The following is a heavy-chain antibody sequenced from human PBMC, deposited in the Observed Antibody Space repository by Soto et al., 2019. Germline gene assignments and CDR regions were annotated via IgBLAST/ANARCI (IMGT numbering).Heavy chain of an antibody. CDR1: GGTFSGHA. V-gene: IGHV1-69*06. CDR2: LIPLFGTT. D-gene: IGHD7-27*01. J-gene: IGHJ4*02. Sequence: QVQLVQSGAEVKKPGSSVKVSCEASGGTFSGHAISWVRQDPGQGPEWMGGLIPLFGTTKHAQNFQDRPTISAHKSTRTAYMELTGLRFEDTAIYYCARGPNWGYRFDSWGQGALVTVSS. CDR3: ARGPNWGYRFDS.